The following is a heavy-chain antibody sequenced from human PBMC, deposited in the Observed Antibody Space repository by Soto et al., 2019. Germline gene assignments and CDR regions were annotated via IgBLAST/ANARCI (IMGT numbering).Heavy chain of an antibody. CDR1: GDSVSSNSAA. CDR2: TYYRSRWYN. Sequence: PSQTLSLTCAISGDSVSSNSAAWNWIRQSPSRGLEWLGRTYYRSRWYNDYAVSVKSRITVNPDTSKNQFSLHLNSVTPEDTAVYYCAGTTPLQWNYMDVWDKVTTLTVSS. V-gene: IGHV6-1*01. J-gene: IGHJ6*03. CDR3: AGTTPLQWNYMDV. D-gene: IGHD1-7*01.